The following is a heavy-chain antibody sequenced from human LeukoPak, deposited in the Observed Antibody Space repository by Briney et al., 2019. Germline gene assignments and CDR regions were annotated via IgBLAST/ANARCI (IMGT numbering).Heavy chain of an antibody. Sequence: SETLSLTCTVSGGSISSYYWTWIRQPPGKGLEWIGCIDYSGTTHYNPSLKSRVTISVYTSENQFSLNLSSVTAADTAVYYCARRVTGRGAYSFDYWDQGTLVT. V-gene: IGHV4-59*08. J-gene: IGHJ4*02. D-gene: IGHD1-14*01. CDR2: IDYSGTT. CDR1: GGSISSYY. CDR3: ARRVTGRGAYSFDY.